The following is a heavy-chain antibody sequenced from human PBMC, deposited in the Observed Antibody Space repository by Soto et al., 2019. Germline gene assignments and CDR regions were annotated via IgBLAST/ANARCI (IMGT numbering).Heavy chain of an antibody. CDR1: GGSICSYY. V-gene: IGHV4-59*08. Sequence: SESLSRTCSVGGGSICSYYWRWIRQPPGKRLEWIGYIYYSGSTNYNPSLKSRVTISVDTSKTQFSLKLSSVTAADTAVYYCARHLNPRYCSSTSCYSSSMDVWGQGTTVT. CDR2: IYYSGST. D-gene: IGHD2-2*01. J-gene: IGHJ6*02. CDR3: ARHLNPRYCSSTSCYSSSMDV.